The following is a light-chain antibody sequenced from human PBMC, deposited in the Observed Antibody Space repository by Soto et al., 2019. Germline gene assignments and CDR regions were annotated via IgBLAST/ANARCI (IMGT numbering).Light chain of an antibody. CDR2: GAP. CDR1: QSVSSR. J-gene: IGKJ5*01. Sequence: EIVMTQSPGTLSLSPGERATLSCRASQSVSSRLAWYQQKPGQAPRLLISGAPSRATGIPDRFSGSGFGTDFTLTISRLEPEDFALYYCQHYAGGSRITFGQGTRLEIK. CDR3: QHYAGGSRIT. V-gene: IGKV3-20*01.